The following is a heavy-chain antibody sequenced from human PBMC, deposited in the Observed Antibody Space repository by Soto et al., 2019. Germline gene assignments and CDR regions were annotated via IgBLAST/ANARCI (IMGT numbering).Heavy chain of an antibody. CDR2: ISSNGGST. Sequence: LRLSCAASGFTFSSYAMQWVRQAPGKGLEYVSAISSNGGSTYYANSVKGRFTISRDNSKNTLYLQMGSLRAEDMAVYYCATSRWTNPHYFDYWGQGTLVTVSS. CDR1: GFTFSSYA. D-gene: IGHD1-1*01. J-gene: IGHJ4*02. V-gene: IGHV3-64*01. CDR3: ATSRWTNPHYFDY.